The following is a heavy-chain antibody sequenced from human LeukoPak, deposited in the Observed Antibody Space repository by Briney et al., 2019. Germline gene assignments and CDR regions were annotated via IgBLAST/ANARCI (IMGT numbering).Heavy chain of an antibody. Sequence: SETLSLTCTVSGTSISNYYWSWLRQPPGKGLEWIGYIYNSGSTNYNPSLKSRVTMSVDTSKNQFSLKLTSVTPADTAVYYCARGDYSSGWYGYFDYWGQGTLVTVSS. CDR2: IYNSGST. D-gene: IGHD6-19*01. CDR3: ARGDYSSGWYGYFDY. J-gene: IGHJ4*02. CDR1: GTSISNYY. V-gene: IGHV4-59*01.